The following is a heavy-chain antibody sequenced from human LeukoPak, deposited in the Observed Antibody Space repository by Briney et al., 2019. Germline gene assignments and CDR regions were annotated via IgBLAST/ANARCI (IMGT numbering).Heavy chain of an antibody. V-gene: IGHV3-48*03. Sequence: GGSLRLSCAASGFTFSSYEMNWVRQAPGKGLEWLSHISSSSSTIYYADSVKGRFTISRDNAENSLYLQMNSLRAEDTAVYYCARGTFTPGPWGQGTLVTVSS. J-gene: IGHJ5*02. CDR2: ISSSSSTI. CDR1: GFTFSSYE. CDR3: ARGTFTPGP.